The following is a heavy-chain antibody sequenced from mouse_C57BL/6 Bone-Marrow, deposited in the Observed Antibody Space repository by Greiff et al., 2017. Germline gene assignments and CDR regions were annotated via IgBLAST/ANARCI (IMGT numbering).Heavy chain of an antibody. CDR3: ARGKTPSY. D-gene: IGHD6-1*01. J-gene: IGHJ4*01. V-gene: IGHV3-6*01. Sequence: VQLQQSGPGLVKPSQSLSLTCSVTGYSITSGYYWNWIRQFPGNKLEWMGYISYDGSNNYNPYLKNRISITRDTSKNQFFLKLNSVTAEDTATCYCARGKTPSYWGQGTSVTVSS. CDR2: ISYDGSN. CDR1: GYSITSGYY.